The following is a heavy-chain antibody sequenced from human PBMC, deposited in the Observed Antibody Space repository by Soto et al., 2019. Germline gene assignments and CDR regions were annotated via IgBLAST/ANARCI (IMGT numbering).Heavy chain of an antibody. CDR2: IFSNDEK. J-gene: IGHJ1*01. Sequence: QITLKESGPVLVKSTETLTLTCTVSGYSLSNARLGVSWIRQPPGKALEWLAHIFSNDEKSYNTSLESRLTIYKDISRHPLVLTITTMDPVDTAAYYCSRLWTVERDLLYCGQGTLVTVTS. CDR1: GYSLSNARLG. CDR3: SRLWTVERDLLY. V-gene: IGHV2-26*01. D-gene: IGHD2-21*01.